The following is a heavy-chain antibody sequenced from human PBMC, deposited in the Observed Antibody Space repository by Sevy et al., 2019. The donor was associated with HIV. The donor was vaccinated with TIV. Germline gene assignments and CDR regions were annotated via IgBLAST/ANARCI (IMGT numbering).Heavy chain of an antibody. D-gene: IGHD4-17*01. CDR3: ARDLPHSATTVAHFDC. J-gene: IGHJ4*02. Sequence: GGCLRLSCAASGFIFSSYEMNWVRQAPGKGLEWISYISNSGSALYYSDSVKGRFTISRDNAKNSLYLQMNSLRVEDTAVYYCARDLPHSATTVAHFDCWGQGTQVTVSS. CDR1: GFIFSSYE. CDR2: ISNSGSAL. V-gene: IGHV3-48*03.